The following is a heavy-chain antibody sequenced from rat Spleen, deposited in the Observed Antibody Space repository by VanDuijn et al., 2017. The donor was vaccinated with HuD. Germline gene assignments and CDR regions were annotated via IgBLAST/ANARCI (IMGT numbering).Heavy chain of an antibody. CDR2: ISPSGGST. V-gene: IGHV5-25*01. D-gene: IGHD1-10*01. Sequence: EVQLVESGGGVVQPGRSLKLSCAASGFTFSNYYMAWVRQAPTKGLEWVASISPSGGSTYFPDSVKGRFTVSRDNAKSNQYLQMDSLRSEDTATYYCATGYYSAYTQSKSPNNYGWFAYWRQGTLVTVSS. J-gene: IGHJ3*01. CDR3: ATGYYSAYTQSKSPNNYGWFAY. CDR1: GFTFSNYY.